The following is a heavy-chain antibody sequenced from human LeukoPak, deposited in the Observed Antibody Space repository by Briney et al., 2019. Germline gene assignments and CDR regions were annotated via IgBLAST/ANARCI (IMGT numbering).Heavy chain of an antibody. CDR1: GGTFSSYA. CDR3: ASAGIVGAAVQAFDI. CDR2: IIPIFGTA. J-gene: IGHJ3*02. Sequence: SVKVSCKASGGTFSSYAISWVRQAPGQGLEWMGGIIPIFGTANYAQKFQGRVTITADESTSTAYMELSSLKSEDTAVYYCASAGIVGAAVQAFDIWGQGTMVTVSS. V-gene: IGHV1-69*13. D-gene: IGHD1-26*01.